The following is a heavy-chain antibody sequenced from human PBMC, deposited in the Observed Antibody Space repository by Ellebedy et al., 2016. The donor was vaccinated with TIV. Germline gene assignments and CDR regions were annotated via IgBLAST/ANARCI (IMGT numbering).Heavy chain of an antibody. Sequence: ASVKVSXXVSGYTLTELSMHWVRQAPGKGLEWMGGFDPEDGETIYAQKFQGRVTMTTDTSTSTAYMELRSLRSDDTAVYYCARDQRGNPESPSGYYYGMDVWGQGTTVTVSS. J-gene: IGHJ6*02. D-gene: IGHD1-14*01. CDR3: ARDQRGNPESPSGYYYGMDV. CDR2: FDPEDGET. V-gene: IGHV1-24*01. CDR1: GYTLTELS.